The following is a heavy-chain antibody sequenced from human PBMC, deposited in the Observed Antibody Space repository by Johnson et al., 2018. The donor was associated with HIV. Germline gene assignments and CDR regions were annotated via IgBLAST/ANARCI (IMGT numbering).Heavy chain of an antibody. CDR2: IYSGDST. Sequence: VQLVESGGGLVQPGGSLRLSCAASGFTVSSNYMSWVRQAPGKGLEWVSFIYSGDSTYYADSVKGRFTISRDNATNSLYLQMNSLRAEDTAVYYCARAASHAFDIWGQGTMVTVSS. CDR3: ARAASHAFDI. CDR1: GFTVSSNY. J-gene: IGHJ3*02. V-gene: IGHV3-66*01.